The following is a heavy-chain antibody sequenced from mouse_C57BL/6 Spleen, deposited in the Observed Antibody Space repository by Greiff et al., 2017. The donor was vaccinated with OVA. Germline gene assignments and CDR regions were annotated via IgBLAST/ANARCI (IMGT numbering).Heavy chain of an antibody. Sequence: QVQLQQSGAELVKPGASVKISCKASGYAFSSYWMNWVKQRPGKGLEWIGQIYPGAGDTNYNGKFKGKATLTADKSSSTAYMQLISLPSEDSAFYFCAREFITTVVAHWYFDVWGTGTTVTVSS. CDR2: IYPGAGDT. CDR3: AREFITTVVAHWYFDV. V-gene: IGHV1-80*01. CDR1: GYAFSSYW. D-gene: IGHD1-1*01. J-gene: IGHJ1*03.